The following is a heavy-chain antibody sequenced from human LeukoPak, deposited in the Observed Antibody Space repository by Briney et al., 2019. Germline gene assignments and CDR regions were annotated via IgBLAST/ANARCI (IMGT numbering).Heavy chain of an antibody. V-gene: IGHV3-30*02. CDR1: GFTFSSYG. CDR3: AGRNYFDNSHFDY. CDR2: IRYDGSNK. J-gene: IGHJ4*02. D-gene: IGHD3-22*01. Sequence: PGGSLRLSCAASGFTFSSYGMHWVRQAPGKGLEWVAFIRYDGSNKYYADSVKGRFTISRDNSKNTLYLQMNSLRAEDTAVYYCAGRNYFDNSHFDYWGQGTLVTVSS.